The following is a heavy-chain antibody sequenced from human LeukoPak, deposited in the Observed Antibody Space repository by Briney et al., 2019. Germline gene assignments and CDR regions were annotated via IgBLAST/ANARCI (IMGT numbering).Heavy chain of an antibody. V-gene: IGHV3-23*01. J-gene: IGHJ4*02. CDR2: ISGSGGST. CDR3: AKDSGGYYVWGSYRDDY. CDR1: GFTFSSSA. Sequence: GSLRLSCTTSGFTFSSSAMSWVRQAPGKGLEWVSAISGSGGSTYYADSVKGRFTISRDNSKNTLYLQMNSLRAEDTAVYYCAKDSGGYYVWGSYRDDYWGQGTLVTVSS. D-gene: IGHD3-16*02.